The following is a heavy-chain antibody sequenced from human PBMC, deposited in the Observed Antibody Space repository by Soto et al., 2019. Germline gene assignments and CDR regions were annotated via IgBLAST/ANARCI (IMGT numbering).Heavy chain of an antibody. Sequence: GEALKSSCKGSGYSFTSYWIGWVRQMPGKGLESMGIIYPGDSYTRYSPSFQGQVTISADKSISTAYLQWSSLKASDTAMYYCARTAAAGKYYYGMDVWGQRTTVTVSS. CDR2: IYPGDSYT. J-gene: IGHJ6*02. CDR3: ARTAAAGKYYYGMDV. CDR1: GYSFTSYW. V-gene: IGHV5-51*01. D-gene: IGHD6-13*01.